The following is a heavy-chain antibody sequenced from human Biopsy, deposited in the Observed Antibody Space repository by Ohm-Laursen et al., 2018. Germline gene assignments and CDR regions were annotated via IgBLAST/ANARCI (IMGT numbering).Heavy chain of an antibody. V-gene: IGHV1-2*02. D-gene: IGHD3-22*01. CDR1: GYTFTGYH. CDR3: TRGGYYYDSLAYYYWFDP. J-gene: IGHJ5*02. Sequence: VSSVKVSCKVSGYTFTGYHVHWVRQAPGQGLEWMGWINAKTGDTNYAQKFQGRVTMTGDTSISTAYVDLSSLRSDDTAVYYCTRGGYYYDSLAYYYWFDPWGQGTLVTVSS. CDR2: INAKTGDT.